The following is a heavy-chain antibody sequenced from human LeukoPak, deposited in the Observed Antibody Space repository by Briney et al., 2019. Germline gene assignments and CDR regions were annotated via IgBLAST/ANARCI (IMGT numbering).Heavy chain of an antibody. CDR2: ISWDSHK. CDR3: VKGVGSSSTGIYMDV. Sequence: GGSLRLSCAASGFPFDDYAMHWLRHAPGKGLEWVSGISWDSHKAYADSVKGRFTISRDNTKKSLYLLMDSLRPEDMALYYCVKGVGSSSTGIYMDVWGKGTTVTVSS. D-gene: IGHD6-6*01. CDR1: GFPFDDYA. V-gene: IGHV3-9*03. J-gene: IGHJ6*03.